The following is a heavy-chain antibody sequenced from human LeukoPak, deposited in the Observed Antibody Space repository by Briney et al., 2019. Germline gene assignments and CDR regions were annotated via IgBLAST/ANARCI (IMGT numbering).Heavy chain of an antibody. CDR1: GFSFSDYH. CDR3: ARSTVTAAIDY. J-gene: IGHJ4*02. Sequence: GGSLRLSCAASGFSFSDYHMRWIRQAPGKGLEWVSYISLSGSTRYYADSVKGRFTISRDNAKNSLYLQMNSLRVEDTAVYYCARSTVTAAIDYWGQGALVTVSS. CDR2: ISLSGSTR. V-gene: IGHV3-11*01. D-gene: IGHD4-17*01.